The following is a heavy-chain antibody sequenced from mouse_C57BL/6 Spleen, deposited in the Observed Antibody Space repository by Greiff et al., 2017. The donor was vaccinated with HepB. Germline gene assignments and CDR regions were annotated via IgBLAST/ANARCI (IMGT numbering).Heavy chain of an antibody. CDR2: ISDGGSYT. CDR3: ARDRDRFAY. CDR1: GFTFSSYA. J-gene: IGHJ3*01. Sequence: EVHLVESGGGLVKPGGSLKLSCAASGFTFSSYAMSWVRQTPEKRLEWVATISDGGSYTYYPDNVKGRFPISRDNAKNNLYLQMSHLKSEDTAMYYCARDRDRFAYWGQGTLVTVSA. V-gene: IGHV5-4*01.